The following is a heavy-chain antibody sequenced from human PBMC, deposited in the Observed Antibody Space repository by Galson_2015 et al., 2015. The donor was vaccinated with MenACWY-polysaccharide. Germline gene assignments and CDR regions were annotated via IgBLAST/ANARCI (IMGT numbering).Heavy chain of an antibody. Sequence: SLRLSCAASGFPFSSYAIHWVRQAPGKGLEWVAVISYDGSDKYYADSVKGRFTISRDNPKNTLYLQMNSLRAEDTAVYYCAKPFYGMDVWGQGTTVTVSS. V-gene: IGHV3-30*18. CDR1: GFPFSSYA. CDR2: ISYDGSDK. CDR3: AKPFYGMDV. J-gene: IGHJ6*02.